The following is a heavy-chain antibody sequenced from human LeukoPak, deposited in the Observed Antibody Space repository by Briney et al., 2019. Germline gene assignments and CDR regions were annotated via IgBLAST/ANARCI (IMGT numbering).Heavy chain of an antibody. CDR3: AKGYIIAGRQWYLDL. CDR1: RFTFSRSA. CDR2: ISDSGGYT. Sequence: GGSLRLSCAASRFTFSRSAMSWVRQTPGKGLEWVSAISDSGGYTYYADPVKGRFTISRDNAKDSLYLQMNSLRAEDAAVYYCAKGYIIAGRQWYLDLWGRGTLVGVSS. J-gene: IGHJ2*01. D-gene: IGHD6-13*01. V-gene: IGHV3-23*01.